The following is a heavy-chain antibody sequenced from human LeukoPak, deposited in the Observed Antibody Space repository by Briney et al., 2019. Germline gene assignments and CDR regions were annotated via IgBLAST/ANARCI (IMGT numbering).Heavy chain of an antibody. V-gene: IGHV4-61*02. CDR1: GGSISSSSYY. Sequence: PSETLSLTCTVSGGSISSSSYYWSWIRQPAGKGLEWIGRIYTSGSTNYNPSLKSRVTISVDTSKNQFSLKLSSVTAADTAVYYCARRRIAARPYNWFDPWGQGTLVTVSS. J-gene: IGHJ5*02. CDR2: IYTSGST. D-gene: IGHD6-6*01. CDR3: ARRRIAARPYNWFDP.